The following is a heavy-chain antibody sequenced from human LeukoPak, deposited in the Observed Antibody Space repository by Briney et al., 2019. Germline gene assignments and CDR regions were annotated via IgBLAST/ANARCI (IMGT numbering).Heavy chain of an antibody. V-gene: IGHV1-2*02. J-gene: IGHJ4*02. D-gene: IGHD2-2*01. CDR3: ARSAILGYCSSTSCYPGGAFDY. Sequence: GASVKVSCKASGYTFTGYYMHWVRQAPGQGLEWMGWINPNRGGTNYAQKFQGRVTMTRDTSISTAYMELSRLRSDDTAVYYCARSAILGYCSSTSCYPGGAFDYWGQGTLVTVSS. CDR1: GYTFTGYY. CDR2: INPNRGGT.